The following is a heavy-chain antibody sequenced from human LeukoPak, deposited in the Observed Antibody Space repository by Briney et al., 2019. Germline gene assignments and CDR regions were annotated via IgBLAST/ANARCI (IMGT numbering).Heavy chain of an antibody. CDR3: ARSGLIAARPEDYYYYYYMDV. Sequence: ASVKVSCKASGGTFSSYAISWVRQAPGQGLEWMGGIIPIFGTANYAQKFQGRVTITTDESTSTAYMELSSRRSEDTAVYYCARSGLIAARPEDYYYYYYMDVWGKGTTVTVSS. D-gene: IGHD6-6*01. CDR1: GGTFSSYA. J-gene: IGHJ6*03. CDR2: IIPIFGTA. V-gene: IGHV1-69*05.